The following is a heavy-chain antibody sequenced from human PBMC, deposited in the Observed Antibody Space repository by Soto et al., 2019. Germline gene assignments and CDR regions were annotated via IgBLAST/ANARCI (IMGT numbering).Heavy chain of an antibody. CDR2: IYSDGTT. D-gene: IGHD2-15*01. CDR1: GFTVSSNY. CDR3: ARDSCSGGSCYWTFDY. J-gene: IGHJ4*02. V-gene: IGHV3-53*04. Sequence: EEQLVESGGGLVQPGGSLRLSCAAYGFTVSSNYMSWVRQAPGKGLEWVSVIYSDGTTYYADSVLGRFTISRDNSKNTLYLQMNSLRAEDTAVYYCARDSCSGGSCYWTFDYWGQGTLVTVSS.